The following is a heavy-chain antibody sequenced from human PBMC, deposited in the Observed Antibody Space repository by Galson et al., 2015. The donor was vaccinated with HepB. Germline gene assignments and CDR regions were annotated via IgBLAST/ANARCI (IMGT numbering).Heavy chain of an antibody. D-gene: IGHD5-18*01. CDR1: GGTFSSYA. V-gene: IGHV1-69*13. CDR3: ASGYSYGSYYYYYMDV. CDR2: IIPIFGTA. Sequence: SVKVSCKASGGTFSSYAISWVRQAPGQGLEWMGGIIPIFGTANYAQKFQGRVTITADESTSTAYMELSSLRSEDTAVYYCASGYSYGSYYYYYMDVWGKGTTVTVSS. J-gene: IGHJ6*03.